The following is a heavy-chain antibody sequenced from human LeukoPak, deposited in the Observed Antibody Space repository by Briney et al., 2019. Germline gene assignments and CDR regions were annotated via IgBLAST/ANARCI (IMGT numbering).Heavy chain of an antibody. CDR3: ARNLDV. V-gene: IGHV3-48*03. J-gene: IGHJ4*02. CDR1: EFTFSGYD. D-gene: IGHD1-1*01. CDR2: ISSSGGII. Sequence: GGSLRLSCAASEFTFSGYDVHWVRQAPGKGLEWVSCISSSGGIIYYADSVKGRFTISRDHAKNSLYLQMNSLRAGDTAVYYCARNLDVWGQGTLVTVSS.